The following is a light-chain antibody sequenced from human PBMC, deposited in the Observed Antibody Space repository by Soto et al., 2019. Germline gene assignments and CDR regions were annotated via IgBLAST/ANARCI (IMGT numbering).Light chain of an antibody. Sequence: DIQITHSPSSLSASVVDGVTITFLPSQSISSYLNWYQQKPGKAPELLIYAASSLQSGVPSRFSGSGSGTDFTLTISSLQPEDFATYYCQQSFSTPRTFGQGTKVDIK. CDR2: AAS. CDR1: QSISSY. J-gene: IGKJ1*01. CDR3: QQSFSTPRT. V-gene: IGKV1-39*01.